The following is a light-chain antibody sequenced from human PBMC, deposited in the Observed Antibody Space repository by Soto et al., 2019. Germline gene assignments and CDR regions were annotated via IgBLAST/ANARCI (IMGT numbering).Light chain of an antibody. CDR1: QRLVDNDAYSY. CDR3: IQGKNWPYT. J-gene: IGKJ2*01. V-gene: IGKV2-30*01. Sequence: DVVMTQSPLSLPVTLGEPASISCRSSQRLVDNDAYSYLSRFHQRPGLSPRRLIYRVSNRDSGVPDRFSGSGSGTDFTLKISRVEAEDVGVYYCIQGKNWPYTFGQGTQLEI. CDR2: RVS.